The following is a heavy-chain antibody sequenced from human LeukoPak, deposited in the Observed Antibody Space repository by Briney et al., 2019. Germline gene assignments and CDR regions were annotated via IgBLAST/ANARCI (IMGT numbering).Heavy chain of an antibody. Sequence: SETLSLTCTVSGGSISSSSYYWGWIRQPPGKGLKWIGSIYYSGSTYYNPSLKSRVTISVDTSKNQFSLKLSSVTAADTAVYYCARPNYDSSGYSPEGAFDIWGQGTMVTVSS. V-gene: IGHV4-39*01. CDR1: GGSISSSSYY. CDR2: IYYSGST. CDR3: ARPNYDSSGYSPEGAFDI. J-gene: IGHJ3*02. D-gene: IGHD3-22*01.